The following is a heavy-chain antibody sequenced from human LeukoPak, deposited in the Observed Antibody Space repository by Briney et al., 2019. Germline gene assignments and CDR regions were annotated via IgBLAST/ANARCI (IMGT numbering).Heavy chain of an antibody. V-gene: IGHV1-69*13. CDR3: ASAVTVVEYYYYGMDV. CDR1: GGTFSSYA. CDR2: IIPIFGTA. J-gene: IGHJ6*02. Sequence: SVKVSCKASGGTFSSYAISWVRQAPGQGPEWMGGIIPIFGTANYAQKFQGRVTITADESTSTAYMELSSLRSEDTAVYYCASAVTVVEYYYYGMDVWGQGTTVTVSS. D-gene: IGHD4-23*01.